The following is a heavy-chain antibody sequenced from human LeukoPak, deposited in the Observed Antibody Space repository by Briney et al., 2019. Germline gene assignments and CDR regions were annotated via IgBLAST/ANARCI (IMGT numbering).Heavy chain of an antibody. J-gene: IGHJ6*02. CDR2: INPSGGST. CDR3: AREIPFPNYYYGMDV. CDR1: GYTFTSYY. Sequence: ASVTVSCKASGYTFTSYYMHWVRQAPGQGLEWMGIINPSGGSTSYAQKFQGRVTMTRDTSTSTVYMELSSLRSEDTAVYYCAREIPFPNYYYGMDVWGQGTTVTVSS. D-gene: IGHD2-21*01. V-gene: IGHV1-46*01.